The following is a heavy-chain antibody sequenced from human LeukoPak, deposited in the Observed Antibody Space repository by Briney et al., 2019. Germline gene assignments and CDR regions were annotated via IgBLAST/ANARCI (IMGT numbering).Heavy chain of an antibody. CDR3: ATCYDRSGYYCAWFDP. CDR2: ISPYNGNT. V-gene: IGHV1-18*01. CDR1: GYTFTTYG. J-gene: IGHJ5*02. D-gene: IGHD3-22*01. Sequence: GASVKVSCKASGYTFTTYGISWVRQAPGQGLEWMEWISPYNGNTNYAQKLQGRVTMTTDTSTSTAYMELRSLRSDDTAVYYCATCYDRSGYYCAWFDPWGQGTLVTVSS.